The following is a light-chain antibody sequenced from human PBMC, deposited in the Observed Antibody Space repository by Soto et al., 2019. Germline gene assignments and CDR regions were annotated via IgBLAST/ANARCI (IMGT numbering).Light chain of an antibody. CDR2: EVN. J-gene: IGLJ1*01. Sequence: QSALTQPPSVSGSPGQSVTISCTGTSSDVGSYNRVSWYHQPPGTAPKLMIYEVNNRPSGVPDRFSGSKSGNTASLTISGLQAEDEADYYCSSYTSSSTYVFGTGTQLTVL. CDR3: SSYTSSSTYV. V-gene: IGLV2-18*02. CDR1: SSDVGSYNR.